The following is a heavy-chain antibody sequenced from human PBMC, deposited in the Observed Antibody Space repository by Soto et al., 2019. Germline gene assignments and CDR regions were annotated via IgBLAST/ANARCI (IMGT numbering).Heavy chain of an antibody. D-gene: IGHD5-18*01. J-gene: IGHJ4*01. CDR2: IFYSGST. CDR1: GDSIRNYY. Sequence: QVQLQESGPGLVKPSETLSLTCTVSGDSIRNYYWSWIRQPPGKGLEYIGYIFYSGSTNYNPSLKSRVAISVDTSRNQFALKLRSVTAADTATYYCARVKRGYSYGSIIDFWGRGTLVTVSS. V-gene: IGHV4-59*01. CDR3: ARVKRGYSYGSIIDF.